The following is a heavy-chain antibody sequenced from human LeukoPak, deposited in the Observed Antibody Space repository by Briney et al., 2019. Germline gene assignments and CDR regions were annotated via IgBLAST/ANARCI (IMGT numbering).Heavy chain of an antibody. V-gene: IGHV3-23*01. CDR3: AKGKGSEAAHFDY. Sequence: GGSLRLSCAASGFTFSSYAMSWARQAPGKGLEWVSAISGSSGRTYYADSVKGRFTISRDNSKNTLYLQMNSLRAEDTAVYYCAKGKGSEAAHFDYWGQGTLVTVSS. CDR1: GFTFSSYA. D-gene: IGHD2-15*01. CDR2: ISGSSGRT. J-gene: IGHJ4*02.